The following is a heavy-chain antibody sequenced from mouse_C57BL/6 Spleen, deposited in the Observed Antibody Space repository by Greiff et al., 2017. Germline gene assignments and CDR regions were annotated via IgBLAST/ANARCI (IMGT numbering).Heavy chain of an antibody. CDR2: IYPGSGNT. Sequence: VQLQQSGPELVKPGASVKISCKASGYSFTSYYIHWVKQRPGQGLAWIGWIYPGSGNTKYNEKFMGKATLTADTSSSTAYMQLSSLTSEDSAVYYCARTTMVTFLDYWGQGTTLTVSS. V-gene: IGHV1-66*01. D-gene: IGHD2-2*01. J-gene: IGHJ2*01. CDR3: ARTTMVTFLDY. CDR1: GYSFTSYY.